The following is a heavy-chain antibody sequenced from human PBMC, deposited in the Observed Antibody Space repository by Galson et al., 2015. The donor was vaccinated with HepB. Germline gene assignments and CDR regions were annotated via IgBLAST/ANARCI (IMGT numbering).Heavy chain of an antibody. D-gene: IGHD3-10*01. V-gene: IGHV1-69*13. CDR2: IIPIFGTA. CDR3: ARVSMTFGSGSRESLDAFDI. Sequence: SVKVSCKASGGTFSSYAISWVRQAPGQGLEWMGGIIPIFGTANYAQKFQGRVTITADESTSTAYMELSSLRSEDTAVYYCARVSMTFGSGSRESLDAFDIWGQGTMVTVSS. J-gene: IGHJ3*02. CDR1: GGTFSSYA.